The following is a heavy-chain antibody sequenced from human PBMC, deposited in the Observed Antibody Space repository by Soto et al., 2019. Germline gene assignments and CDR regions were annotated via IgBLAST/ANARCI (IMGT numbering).Heavy chain of an antibody. CDR2: IIPIFGTA. CDR3: AGRFSYYGSGENWFDP. Sequence: ASVKVSCKASGGTFSSYAISWVRQAPGQGLEWMGGIIPIFGTANYAQKFQGRVTITADESTSTAYMELSSLRSEDTAVYYCAGRFSYYGSGENWFDPWGQGTLVTVSS. CDR1: GGTFSSYA. J-gene: IGHJ5*02. D-gene: IGHD3-10*01. V-gene: IGHV1-69*13.